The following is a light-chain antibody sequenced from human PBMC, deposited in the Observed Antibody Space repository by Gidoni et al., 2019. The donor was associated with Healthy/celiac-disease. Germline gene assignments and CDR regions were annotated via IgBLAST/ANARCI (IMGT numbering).Light chain of an antibody. CDR3: QQLNSYPRT. J-gene: IGKJ1*01. CDR2: AAS. Sequence: DIQLTQSPSFLSASVGDRVPITCRASQGISSYLAWYQQKPGKAPKLLIYAASTLQSGVPSRFSGSGSGTEFTLTISSLQPEDFATYYCQQLNSYPRTFXQXTKVEIK. CDR1: QGISSY. V-gene: IGKV1-9*01.